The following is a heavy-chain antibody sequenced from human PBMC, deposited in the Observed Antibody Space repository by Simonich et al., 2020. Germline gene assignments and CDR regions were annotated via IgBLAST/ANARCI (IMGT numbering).Heavy chain of an antibody. J-gene: IGHJ6*03. D-gene: IGHD7-27*01. CDR3: ARDGLGTAYYYYMDV. CDR2: IKQDGSEK. CDR1: GFTFSSYW. Sequence: EVQLVESGGGLVQPGGSPRLSCAASGFTFSSYWMSWVRLATGKGLEWVANIKQDGSEKDYVDSVKGRFTISRDNAKTSLYLQMNSLRAEDTAVYYCARDGLGTAYYYYMDVWGKGTTVTVSS. V-gene: IGHV3-7*01.